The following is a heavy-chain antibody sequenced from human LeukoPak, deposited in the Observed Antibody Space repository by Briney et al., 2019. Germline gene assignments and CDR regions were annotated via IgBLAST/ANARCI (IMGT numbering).Heavy chain of an antibody. V-gene: IGHV1-2*02. D-gene: IGHD1-7*01. Sequence: ASVKVSCKASGYTFTGYYMHWVRQAPGQGLEWMGWINPNSGGTNYAQKFQGRVTMTRDTSISTAYMELSRLRSDDTAVYYCARDKSELRPLYYFDYWGQGTLITVSS. CDR3: ARDKSELRPLYYFDY. CDR2: INPNSGGT. CDR1: GYTFTGYY. J-gene: IGHJ4*02.